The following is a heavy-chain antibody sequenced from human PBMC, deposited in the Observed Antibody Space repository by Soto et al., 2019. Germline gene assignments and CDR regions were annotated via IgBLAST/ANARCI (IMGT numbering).Heavy chain of an antibody. J-gene: IGHJ4*02. V-gene: IGHV3-23*01. CDR3: ANLLPPPQSFFDY. Sequence: GGSLRLSCAASGFTFSSYAMSWVRRAPGKGLEWVSAISGSGGSTYYADSVKGRFTISRDNSKNTLYLQMNSLRAEDTAVYYCANLLPPPQSFFDYWGQGTLVTVSS. CDR2: ISGSGGST. CDR1: GFTFSSYA.